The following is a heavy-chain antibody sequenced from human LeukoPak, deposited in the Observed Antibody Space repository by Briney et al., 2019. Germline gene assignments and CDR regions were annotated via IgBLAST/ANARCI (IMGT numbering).Heavy chain of an antibody. V-gene: IGHV3-33*01. CDR3: TRDADTSGHYDIFDI. CDR1: GFTFSYCG. D-gene: IGHD6-19*01. J-gene: IGHJ3*02. CDR2: MWSDGIRK. Sequence: GGSLRLSCATSGFTFSYCGIHWVRQAPGKGLEWVAVMWSDGIRKYYTDSVKGRFTVSRDTSKNTQYLEMSSLRVEDTAVYYCTRDADTSGHYDIFDIWGQGTMVTVSS.